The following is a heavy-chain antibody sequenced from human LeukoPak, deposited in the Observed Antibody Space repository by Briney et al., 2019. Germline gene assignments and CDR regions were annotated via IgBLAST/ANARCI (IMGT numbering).Heavy chain of an antibody. D-gene: IGHD2-2*01. CDR3: ARENSVVVPAVIAGWFDP. CDR1: GGSISSYY. CDR2: IYTSGST. J-gene: IGHJ5*02. V-gene: IGHV4-4*07. Sequence: SETLSLTCTVSGGSISSYYWSWIRQPAGKGLEWIGRIYTSGSTNYNPSLKSRVTMSVDTSKNQFSLKLSSVTAADTAVYYCARENSVVVPAVIAGWFDPWGQGTLVTVSS.